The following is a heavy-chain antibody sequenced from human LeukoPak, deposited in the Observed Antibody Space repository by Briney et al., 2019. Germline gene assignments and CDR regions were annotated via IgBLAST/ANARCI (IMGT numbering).Heavy chain of an antibody. D-gene: IGHD3-3*01. CDR1: GFTFGDYA. J-gene: IGHJ6*03. V-gene: IGHV3-49*03. CDR3: SRDKDYEFWIGYYTYYYYYLDV. CDR2: IRSKAYGGTT. Sequence: GGSLRLSCTASGFTFGDYAMSWFRQAPGKGLEWVRFIRSKAYGGTTEYAASVKGRFTISRDDSKSIAYLQMNSLKTEDTAVYYCSRDKDYEFWIGYYTYYYYYLDVWGKGTTVTVSS.